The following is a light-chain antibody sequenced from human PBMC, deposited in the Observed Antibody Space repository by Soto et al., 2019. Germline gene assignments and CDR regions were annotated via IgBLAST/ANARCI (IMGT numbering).Light chain of an antibody. CDR1: SSDIGTYNY. CDR3: SSYTTSSTQV. J-gene: IGLJ3*02. Sequence: QSVLTQPASVSGSPGQSITISCTGTSSDIGTYNYVSWYQQHPGKVPKLMIYEVSNRPSGVSNRFSGSKSGNTASLAISGLLAEDEADYYCSSYTTSSTQVFGGGTKVTVL. CDR2: EVS. V-gene: IGLV2-14*01.